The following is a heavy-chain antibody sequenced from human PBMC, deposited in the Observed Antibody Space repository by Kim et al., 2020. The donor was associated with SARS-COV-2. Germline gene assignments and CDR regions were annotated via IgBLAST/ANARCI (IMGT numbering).Heavy chain of an antibody. Sequence: SETLSLTCAVYGGSLSGHFWSWIRQPPGKGPEWIGEISHSGGANYNPSLKSRVTISIDTSKNQFSLILNSVSAADAAIYYCGRGPKYNGLDVWGQGTTVT. CDR3: GRGPKYNGLDV. CDR2: ISHSGGA. V-gene: IGHV4-34*01. CDR1: GGSLSGHF. D-gene: IGHD1-1*01. J-gene: IGHJ6*02.